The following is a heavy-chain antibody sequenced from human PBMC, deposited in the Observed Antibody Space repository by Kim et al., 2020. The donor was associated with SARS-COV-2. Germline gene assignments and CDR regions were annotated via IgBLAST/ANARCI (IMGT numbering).Heavy chain of an antibody. CDR3: AKRKGYCSGATCYHPIDS. V-gene: IGHV3-30*18. J-gene: IGHJ4*02. Sequence: GGSLRLSCAASGFTFSNYGMHWVRQAPGKGLEWVAIISYDGNNKYHADSVKGRFTISRDNPKNTLYLQMNSLRAEDTAVYYCAKRKGYCSGATCYHPIDSWGQGTLVTVSS. CDR1: GFTFSNYG. D-gene: IGHD2-15*01. CDR2: ISYDGNNK.